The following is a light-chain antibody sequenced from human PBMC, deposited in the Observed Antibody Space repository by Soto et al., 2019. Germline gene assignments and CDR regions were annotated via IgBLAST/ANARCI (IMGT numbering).Light chain of an antibody. CDR3: QQYNSYPVT. Sequence: DIQMTQSPPSLSASLGDRVTITCRASHNISNCLPWYQDKPGKAPKLVIYDASNLETGVPSRFSGSGSETEFTLTISSRQADDFATSFCQQYNSYPVTFGQGTRLEIK. CDR2: DAS. V-gene: IGKV1-5*01. J-gene: IGKJ5*01. CDR1: HNISNC.